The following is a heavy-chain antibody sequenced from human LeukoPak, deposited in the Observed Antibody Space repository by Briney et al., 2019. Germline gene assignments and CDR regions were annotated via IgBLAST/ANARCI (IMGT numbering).Heavy chain of an antibody. V-gene: IGHV3-69-1*01. Sequence: GGSLRLSCAASGFTFSDYTMNWVRQAPGKGLEWVSYISSSTIINYADSVKGRFTISRDNAKNSLYLQMNSLRAEDTAVYYCARGDYYDSNGYYYTYWGQGTLVTVSS. CDR3: ARGDYYDSNGYYYTY. D-gene: IGHD3-22*01. CDR2: ISSSTII. CDR1: GFTFSDYT. J-gene: IGHJ4*02.